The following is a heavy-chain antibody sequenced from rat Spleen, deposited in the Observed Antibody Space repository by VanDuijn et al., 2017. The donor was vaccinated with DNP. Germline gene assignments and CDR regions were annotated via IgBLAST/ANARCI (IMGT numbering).Heavy chain of an antibody. CDR1: GFSLTSYS. D-gene: IGHD1-4*01. J-gene: IGHJ4*01. V-gene: IGHV2-63*01. Sequence: QVQLKESGPGLVQPSETLSLTCTVSGFSLTSYSVSWVRQPSGKGPEWMGRMWYDGDTAYNSALKSRLSISRDTSKNQVFLKRNSLQTDDTGTYYCTRDGVPGYSHAMDAWGQGTSVTVSS. CDR3: TRDGVPGYSHAMDA. CDR2: MWYDGDT.